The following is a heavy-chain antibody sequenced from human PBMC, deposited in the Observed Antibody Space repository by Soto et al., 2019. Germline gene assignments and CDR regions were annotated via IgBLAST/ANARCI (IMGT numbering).Heavy chain of an antibody. CDR3: AKDVEQWLVVYFQH. CDR1: GFTFSSYG. CDR2: ISYDGSNK. J-gene: IGHJ1*01. V-gene: IGHV3-30*18. Sequence: QVQLVESGGGVVQPGRSLRLSCAASGFTFSSYGMHWVRQAPGKGLEWVAVISYDGSNKYYADSVKGRFTISRDNSKNTLYLQMNSLRAEDTAVYYCAKDVEQWLVVYFQHWGQGTLVTVSS. D-gene: IGHD6-19*01.